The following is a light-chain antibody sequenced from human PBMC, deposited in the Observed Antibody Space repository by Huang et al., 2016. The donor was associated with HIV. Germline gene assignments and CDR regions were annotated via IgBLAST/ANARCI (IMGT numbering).Light chain of an antibody. J-gene: IGKJ4*01. CDR2: GAS. CDR1: QSVSSN. Sequence: IVMTQSPATLSVSPGGRATLSCRASQSVSSNLAWYQQKPGQAPRLLIYGASTRATGIPARFSGSGSGTEFTLTISSLQSEDFAVYYCQQYNNWPLTFGGGTKVEIK. V-gene: IGKV3-15*01. CDR3: QQYNNWPLT.